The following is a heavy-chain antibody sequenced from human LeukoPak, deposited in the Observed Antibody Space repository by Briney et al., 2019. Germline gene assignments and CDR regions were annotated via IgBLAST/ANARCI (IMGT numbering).Heavy chain of an antibody. V-gene: IGHV1-3*01. CDR3: ARGSYFYGSGSFMGSDY. D-gene: IGHD3-10*01. CDR2: INAGNGNT. CDR1: GYTFTNYA. J-gene: IGHJ4*02. Sequence: ASVKVSCKASGYTFTNYAVHWVRQAPGQRLEWMGWINAGNGNTEYSQNFQDRVTITRDTSATTAYMELSSLRSEDTAVYYCARGSYFYGSGSFMGSDYWGQGTLVTVSS.